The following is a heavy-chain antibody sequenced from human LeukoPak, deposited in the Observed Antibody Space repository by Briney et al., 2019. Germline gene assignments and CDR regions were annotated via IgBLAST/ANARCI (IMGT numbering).Heavy chain of an antibody. V-gene: IGHV3-30*18. Sequence: GGSLRLSCAASGFTFSSYGMHWVRQAPGKGLGWVALISYDGSNKYYADSVKGRFTISRDNSKNTLYLQMNSLRAEDTAVYYCAKGGSGYDQIDYWGQGTLVTVSS. CDR1: GFTFSSYG. CDR2: ISYDGSNK. D-gene: IGHD5-12*01. CDR3: AKGGSGYDQIDY. J-gene: IGHJ4*02.